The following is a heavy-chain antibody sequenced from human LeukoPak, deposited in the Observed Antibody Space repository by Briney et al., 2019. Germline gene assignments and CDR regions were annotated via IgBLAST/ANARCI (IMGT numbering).Heavy chain of an antibody. CDR2: IYYSGST. CDR3: ARRRDYYDSSGYYLNNFDY. J-gene: IGHJ4*02. V-gene: IGHV4-39*01. CDR1: GGSISSSSYY. D-gene: IGHD3-22*01. Sequence: PSETLSLTCTVSGGSISSSSYYWGWIRQPPGKGLEWIGSIYYSGSTYYNPSLKSPVTISGDTSKNHFSLKLSSVPAADTAVYYCARRRDYYDSSGYYLNNFDYWGQGTLVTVSS.